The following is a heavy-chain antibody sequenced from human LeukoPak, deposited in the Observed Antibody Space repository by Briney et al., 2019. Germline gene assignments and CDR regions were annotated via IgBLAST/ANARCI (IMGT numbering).Heavy chain of an antibody. D-gene: IGHD2-2*01. CDR1: GYTFTSYG. V-gene: IGHV1-18*01. J-gene: IGHJ4*02. CDR2: ISAYNGNT. Sequence: ASVKVSCKASGYTFTSYGISWVRQAPGQGLEWMGWISAYNGNTNYAQKLQGRVTMTTDTSTSTAYMELRSLRSEDTAVYYCARQGYCSSTSCYLFGYWGQGTLVTVSS. CDR3: ARQGYCSSTSCYLFGY.